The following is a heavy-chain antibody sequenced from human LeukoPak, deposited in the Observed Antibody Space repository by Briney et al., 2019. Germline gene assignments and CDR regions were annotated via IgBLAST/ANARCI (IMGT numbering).Heavy chain of an antibody. CDR1: GGSISSSSYY. J-gene: IGHJ4*02. CDR2: IYYSGST. D-gene: IGHD6-13*01. CDR3: ARGLMTAAATFDY. Sequence: SETLSPTCTVSGGSISSSSYYWGWVRQPPGKGLEWIGSIYYSGSTYYNPSLKSRVTISVDTSKSQFSLKLSSVTAADTAVYYCARGLMTAAATFDYWGQGTLVTVSS. V-gene: IGHV4-39*01.